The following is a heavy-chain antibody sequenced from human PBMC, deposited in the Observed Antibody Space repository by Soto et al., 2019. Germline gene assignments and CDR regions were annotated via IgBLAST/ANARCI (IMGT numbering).Heavy chain of an antibody. Sequence: LQESGPGLVKPSETLSLTCSVFGGSVSSGSYYWSWIRQPPGKGLEWIGYIYYSGSTNYNPSPKTRVTISLATSKKQFALGLNSVTAADTAVYYCARDWGIAVAGPFFDYWGRGTLVTVSS. CDR2: IYYSGST. D-gene: IGHD6-19*01. CDR3: ARDWGIAVAGPFFDY. V-gene: IGHV4-61*01. CDR1: GGSVSSGSYY. J-gene: IGHJ4*02.